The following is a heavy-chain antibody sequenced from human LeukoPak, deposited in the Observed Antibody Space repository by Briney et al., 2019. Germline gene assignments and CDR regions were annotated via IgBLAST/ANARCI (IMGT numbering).Heavy chain of an antibody. D-gene: IGHD5/OR15-5a*01. CDR1: GGSFSGYY. CDR2: INHSGST. J-gene: IGHJ5*02. V-gene: IGHV4-34*01. Sequence: PSETLSLTCAVYGGSFSGYYWSWIRQPPGKGLEWIGEINHSGSTNYNPSLKSRVTISVDTSKNQFSLKLSSVTAADTAVYYCARQDVRLSRFDPWGQGTLVTVSS. CDR3: ARQDVRLSRFDP.